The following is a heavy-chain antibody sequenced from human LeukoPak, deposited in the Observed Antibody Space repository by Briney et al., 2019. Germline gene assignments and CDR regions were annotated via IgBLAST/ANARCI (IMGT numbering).Heavy chain of an antibody. Sequence: PSETLSLTCTVSGGSISSHYWSWIRQSPGKGLECIGYIHYTGSTNYNPSLKSRVTISVETSKNQFSLKLKSVTAADTAVYYCARDKRVAVAGTYIYYYYMDVWGNGTTVTISS. J-gene: IGHJ6*03. D-gene: IGHD6-19*01. CDR1: GGSISSHY. CDR2: IHYTGST. CDR3: ARDKRVAVAGTYIYYYYMDV. V-gene: IGHV4-59*11.